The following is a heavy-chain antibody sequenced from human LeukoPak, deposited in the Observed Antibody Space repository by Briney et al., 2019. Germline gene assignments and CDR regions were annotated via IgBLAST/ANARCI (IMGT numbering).Heavy chain of an antibody. Sequence: GGSLRPSCAASGPTFRNAFMNWVRQAPGKGLEWVGRIESSADSGTTDYAAPVKGRFTMSRDDSKNTLYLQMNNVKTEDTGVYYCTTSPGITVFGVVTDYWGPGTLVIVSS. V-gene: IGHV3-15*04. CDR1: GPTFRNAF. CDR2: IESSADSGTT. CDR3: TTSPGITVFGVVTDY. D-gene: IGHD3-3*01. J-gene: IGHJ4*02.